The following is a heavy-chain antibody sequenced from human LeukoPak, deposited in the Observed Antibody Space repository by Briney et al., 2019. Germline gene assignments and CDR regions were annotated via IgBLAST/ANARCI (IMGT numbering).Heavy chain of an antibody. CDR3: ARGGYIYGF. V-gene: IGHV4-59*01. Sequence: PSETLSLACTVSGGSISDSSWSWIRQPPGKGLEWIGYVYYSGGTNYNPSLKSRVTISLDTSKNQFSLKLRSVTAADTARYYCARGGYIYGFWGQGTLVTVSS. J-gene: IGHJ4*02. D-gene: IGHD5-18*01. CDR1: GGSISDSS. CDR2: VYYSGGT.